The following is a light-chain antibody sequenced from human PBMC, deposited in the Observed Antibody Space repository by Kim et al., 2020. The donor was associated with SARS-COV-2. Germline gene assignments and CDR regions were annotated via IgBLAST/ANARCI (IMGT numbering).Light chain of an antibody. J-gene: IGLJ3*02. V-gene: IGLV8-61*01. CDR3: VLYMGGGISV. CDR2: TTN. CDR1: SGPVSSGQY. Sequence: QTVVTQEPSFSVSPGGTVTLTCGLASGPVSSGQYPSWYQQTPGQAPRTLIYTTNTRASGVADRFSGSILGDKAALTISGAQAGDESDYYCVLYMGGGISVFGGGTKLTVL.